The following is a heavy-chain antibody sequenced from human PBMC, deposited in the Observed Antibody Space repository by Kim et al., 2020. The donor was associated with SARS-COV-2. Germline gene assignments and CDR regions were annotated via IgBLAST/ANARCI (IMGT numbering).Heavy chain of an antibody. CDR3: AESGSGYFH. J-gene: IGHJ4*02. V-gene: IGHV3-43*01. Sequence: GSKYYADSGKGRSTISRDNSKNSLYLQMTSLRTEDTALYYGAESGSGYFHWGQGTLVTVSS. CDR2: GSK. D-gene: IGHD3-3*01.